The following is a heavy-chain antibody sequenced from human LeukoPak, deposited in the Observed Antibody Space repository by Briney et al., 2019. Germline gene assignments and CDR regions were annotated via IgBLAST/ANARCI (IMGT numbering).Heavy chain of an antibody. CDR1: GGSISSGGYY. D-gene: IGHD6-25*01. CDR3: ARDVRLKFDP. J-gene: IGHJ5*02. V-gene: IGHV4-31*03. Sequence: SETLSLTCTVSGGSISSGGYYWSWIRQHPGKGLEWIGYFYYSGSTYYNPSLKSRVTISVDTSKNQFSLKLSSVTAADTAVYYCARDVRLKFDPWGQGTLVTVSS. CDR2: FYYSGST.